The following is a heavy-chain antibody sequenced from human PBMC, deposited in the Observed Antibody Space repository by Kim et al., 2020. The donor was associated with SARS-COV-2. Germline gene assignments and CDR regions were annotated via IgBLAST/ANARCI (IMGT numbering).Heavy chain of an antibody. Sequence: SETLSLTCAVYGGSFSGYYWSWIRQPPGKGLEWIGEINHSGSTNYNPSLKSRVTISVDTSKKQFSLKLSSVTAADTAVYYCARVGWWQLVRSAFDIWGQGTMVTVSS. J-gene: IGHJ3*02. D-gene: IGHD6-13*01. CDR3: ARVGWWQLVRSAFDI. V-gene: IGHV4-34*01. CDR1: GGSFSGYY. CDR2: INHSGST.